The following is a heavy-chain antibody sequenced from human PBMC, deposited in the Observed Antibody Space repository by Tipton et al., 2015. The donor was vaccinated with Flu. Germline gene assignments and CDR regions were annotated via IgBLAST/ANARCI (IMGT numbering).Heavy chain of an antibody. J-gene: IGHJ5*01. CDR3: ARRDYGNYVSEPKNWFDS. Sequence: TLSLTCSVSGDSVGSDYYWGWIRQSPGKGLQWIGNIHRHGSAYYNPSLTSRVTIAVDRSKNQFSLRLTSVTAADTAVYFCARRDYGNYVSEPKNWFDSWGQGTLVTVSS. CDR1: GDSVGSDYY. CDR2: IHRHGSA. V-gene: IGHV4-38-2*01. D-gene: IGHD4-11*01.